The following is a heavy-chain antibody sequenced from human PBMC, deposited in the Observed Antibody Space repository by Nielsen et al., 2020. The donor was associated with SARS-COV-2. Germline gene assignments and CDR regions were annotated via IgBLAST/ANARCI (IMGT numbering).Heavy chain of an antibody. V-gene: IGHV4-59*08. Sequence: GSLRLSCAASGFTFSSYWMSWIRQPPGKGLEWIGDIYFSGKTYYAPSLKSRVTISVVTSQNQVSLKLRSVSAADTAVYYCARRTFHYHGMDVWGQGTSVTVSS. CDR1: GFTFSSYW. CDR3: ARRTFHYHGMDV. J-gene: IGHJ6*02. CDR2: IYFSGKT.